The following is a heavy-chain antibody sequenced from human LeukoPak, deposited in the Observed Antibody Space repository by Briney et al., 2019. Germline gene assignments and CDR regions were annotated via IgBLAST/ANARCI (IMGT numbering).Heavy chain of an antibody. Sequence: PSETLSLTCTVSGGSISSGGYYWSWIRQPPGKGLEWIGYIYHSGSTYYNPSLKSRVTISVDRSKNQFSLKLSSVTAADTAVYYCARKTDSSGSGDYWGQGTLVTVSS. CDR3: ARKTDSSGSGDY. J-gene: IGHJ4*02. CDR2: IYHSGST. D-gene: IGHD3-22*01. V-gene: IGHV4-30-2*01. CDR1: GGSISSGGYY.